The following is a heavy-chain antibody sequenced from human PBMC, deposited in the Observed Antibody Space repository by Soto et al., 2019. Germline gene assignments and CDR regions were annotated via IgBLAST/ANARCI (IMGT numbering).Heavy chain of an antibody. CDR3: ARGRRAPEDNNWFDP. CDR2: IYYSGST. Sequence: SETLSLTCTVSGGSIRSGGYYWSWIRQHPGKGLEWIGYIYYSGSTYYNPSLKSRVTISVDTSKNQFSLKLSSVTAADTAVYYCARGRRAPEDNNWFDPWGQGTLVTVSS. V-gene: IGHV4-31*03. CDR1: GGSIRSGGYY. J-gene: IGHJ5*02.